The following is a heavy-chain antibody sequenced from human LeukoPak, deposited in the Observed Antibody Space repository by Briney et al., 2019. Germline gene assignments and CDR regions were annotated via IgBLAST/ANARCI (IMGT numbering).Heavy chain of an antibody. V-gene: IGHV1-18*01. CDR1: GYTFTSYG. Sequence: GASVKVSCKASGYTFTSYGISWVRQAPGQGLEWMGWISAYNGDTNSAQKLQGRVTMTTDTSTTTAYMELRSPRSDDTAVYYCARVHPPGGYCSSTSCYAPRGGIDYWGQGTLVTVSS. CDR3: ARVHPPGGYCSSTSCYAPRGGIDY. CDR2: ISAYNGDT. J-gene: IGHJ4*02. D-gene: IGHD2-2*01.